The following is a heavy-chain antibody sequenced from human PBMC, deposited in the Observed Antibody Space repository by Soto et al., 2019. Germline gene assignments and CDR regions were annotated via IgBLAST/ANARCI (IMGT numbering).Heavy chain of an antibody. Sequence: VLLVESGGGLVQPGRSLRLSCAVSGFNFGNYAMHWVRQAPGKGLEWVAAINWNSDKVAYAGSVLGRFTIFRDSAKNSLHLQINDLTTEATPLYYCAKDKGGPPFYLDSWGQGILVTVSS. D-gene: IGHD6-25*01. J-gene: IGHJ4*02. CDR2: INWNSDKV. CDR3: AKDKGGPPFYLDS. CDR1: GFNFGNYA. V-gene: IGHV3-9*01.